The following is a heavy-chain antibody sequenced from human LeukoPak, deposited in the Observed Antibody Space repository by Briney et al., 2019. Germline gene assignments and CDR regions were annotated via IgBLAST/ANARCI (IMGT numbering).Heavy chain of an antibody. D-gene: IGHD1-26*01. CDR3: ARAPRATNSASYDHAHKPFDY. CDR2: IYTSGST. V-gene: IGHV4-61*02. CDR1: GGSISSGSYY. J-gene: IGHJ4*02. Sequence: SETLSLTCTVSGGSISSGSYYWSWIRQPAGKGLEWIGRIYTSGSTNYNPSLKSRVTISVDTSKNQFSLKLSSVTAADTAVYYCARAPRATNSASYDHAHKPFDYWGQGTLVTVSS.